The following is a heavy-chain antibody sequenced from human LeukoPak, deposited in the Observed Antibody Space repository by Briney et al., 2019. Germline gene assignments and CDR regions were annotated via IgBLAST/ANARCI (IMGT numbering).Heavy chain of an antibody. CDR2: ISSGGST. J-gene: IGHJ6*02. Sequence: PGGSLRLSCVASGFIVSGNYMSWVRQAPGKGLEWVSVISSGGSTYYPDSVKGRFSISSDRSKNTLYLQLNSLRVEDTAVYYCVRHMSAFYYYGMDVWGQGTTVAVSS. V-gene: IGHV3-66*04. CDR3: VRHMSAFYYYGMDV. CDR1: GFIVSGNY.